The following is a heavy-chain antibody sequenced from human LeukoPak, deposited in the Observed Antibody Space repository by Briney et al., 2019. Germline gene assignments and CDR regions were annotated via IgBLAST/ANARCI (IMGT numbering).Heavy chain of an antibody. CDR3: ARVEMATITAFDI. J-gene: IGHJ3*02. CDR1: GYSISGGYY. V-gene: IGHV4-38-2*02. CDR2: IYHSGST. D-gene: IGHD5-24*01. Sequence: PSETLSLTCTVSGYSISGGYYWGWIRQPPGKGLEWIGSIYHSGSTYYNPSLKSRVTISVDTSKNQFSLKLSSVTAADMAVYYCARVEMATITAFDIWGQGTMVTVSS.